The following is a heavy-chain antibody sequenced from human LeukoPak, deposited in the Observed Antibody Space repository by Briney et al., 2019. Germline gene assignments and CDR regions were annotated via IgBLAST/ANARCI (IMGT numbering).Heavy chain of an antibody. V-gene: IGHV3-23*01. Sequence: GGSLRLSCAASGFTFSSYAMSWVRQAPGKGLEWVSPISGSGGRTYYAGSVKGRFTISRDNSKNTLYLQMNSLRAEDTAVYYCAKDSLNSGWTPYYYYGMDVWGQGTTVTVSS. D-gene: IGHD5-12*01. CDR3: AKDSLNSGWTPYYYYGMDV. CDR1: GFTFSSYA. J-gene: IGHJ6*02. CDR2: ISGSGGRT.